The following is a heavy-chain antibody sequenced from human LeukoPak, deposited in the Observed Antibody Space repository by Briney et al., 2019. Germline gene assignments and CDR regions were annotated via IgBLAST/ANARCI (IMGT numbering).Heavy chain of an antibody. Sequence: GGSLRLSCAVSGITLSNYGMSWVRQAPGKGLEWVAGISDSGGSTNYADSVKGRFTISRDNPKNTLYLQMNSLRAEDTAVYFCARRGVVVRVILVGFHKEAFYFDSWGQGALVTVSS. CDR1: GITLSNYG. J-gene: IGHJ4*02. V-gene: IGHV3-23*01. CDR3: ARRGVVVRVILVGFHKEAFYFDS. D-gene: IGHD3-10*01. CDR2: ISDSGGST.